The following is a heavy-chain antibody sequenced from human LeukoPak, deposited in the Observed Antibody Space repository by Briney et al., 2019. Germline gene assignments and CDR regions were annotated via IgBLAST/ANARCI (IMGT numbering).Heavy chain of an antibody. CDR3: TSPPLGYCSTTSCLQYFEQ. Sequence: PGGSLRLSCAASGFTFSDYYMSWIRQAPGKGLEWVSYISSSGSIIDYADSVRGRFTISRDNAKNSLYMQMNSLRAEDTAVYYCTSPPLGYCSTTSCLQYFEQWGQGTLVTVSX. CDR1: GFTFSDYY. D-gene: IGHD2-2*01. CDR2: ISSSGSII. J-gene: IGHJ1*01. V-gene: IGHV3-11*04.